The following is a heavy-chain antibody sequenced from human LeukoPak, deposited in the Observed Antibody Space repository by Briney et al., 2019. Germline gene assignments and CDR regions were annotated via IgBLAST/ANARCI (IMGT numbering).Heavy chain of an antibody. CDR3: ARGDGISSGWYYFDY. CDR1: GGSISSYY. Sequence: SETLSLTCTVSGGSISSYYWSWIRQPPGKGLEWIGYIYYSVSTNYNPSLKSRVTISVDTSKNQFSLKLSSVTAADTAVYYCARGDGISSGWYYFDYWGQGTLVTVSS. V-gene: IGHV4-59*01. D-gene: IGHD6-19*01. J-gene: IGHJ4*02. CDR2: IYYSVST.